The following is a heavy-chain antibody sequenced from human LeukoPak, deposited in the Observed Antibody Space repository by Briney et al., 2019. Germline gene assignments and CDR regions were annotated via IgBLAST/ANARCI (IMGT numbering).Heavy chain of an antibody. D-gene: IGHD6-19*01. Sequence: GGSLRFSCAASGFTFSSNYMGWVRQAPGKGLEWVSVIYSGGSTYYADSVKGRFTISRDNSKNTLYLQMNSLRAEDTAVYYCARGISSGWYSTTWGQGTMVTVSS. V-gene: IGHV3-53*01. CDR1: GFTFSSNY. J-gene: IGHJ3*01. CDR2: IYSGGST. CDR3: ARGISSGWYSTT.